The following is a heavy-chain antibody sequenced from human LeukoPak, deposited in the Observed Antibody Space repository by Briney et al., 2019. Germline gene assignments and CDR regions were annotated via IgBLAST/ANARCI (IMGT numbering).Heavy chain of an antibody. CDR1: GGSFSGYY. Sequence: SETLSLTCAVYGGSFSGYYWSWIRQPPGKGLEWIGEINHSGSTNYNPSLKSRVTISVDTSKNQFSLKLSSVTAADTAVYYCARGFLVWTGTTWGNNWFDPWGQGTLVTVSS. D-gene: IGHD1-1*01. V-gene: IGHV4-34*01. J-gene: IGHJ5*02. CDR3: ARGFLVWTGTTWGNNWFDP. CDR2: INHSGST.